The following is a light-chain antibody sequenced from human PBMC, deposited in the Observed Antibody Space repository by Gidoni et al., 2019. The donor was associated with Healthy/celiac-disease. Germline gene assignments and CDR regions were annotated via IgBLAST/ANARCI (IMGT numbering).Light chain of an antibody. CDR2: DAS. CDR3: QQRSNWPPRIX. J-gene: IGKJ4*01. Sequence: EIVLTQSPATLSLSPGERATLSCRASQSVSSYLAWYQQKPGQAPRLLIYDASNRATGIPARFSGSGSGTDFTLTISSLEPEDFAVYYCQQRSNWPPRIXFXGGTKVEIK. CDR1: QSVSSY. V-gene: IGKV3-11*01.